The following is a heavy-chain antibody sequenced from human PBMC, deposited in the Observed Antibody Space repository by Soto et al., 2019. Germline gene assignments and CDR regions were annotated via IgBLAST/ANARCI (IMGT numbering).Heavy chain of an antibody. CDR3: ARGRYGDY. Sequence: QVHLVQSGAEVKNPGASVKVSCKGSGYDFTTYGITWVRQAPGQGLEWMAWISAHNGNTNYAPNLQGRVTVTRDTSTRTAYIELRSLRSDDTAVYYSARGRYGDYWGQGALVTVSS. D-gene: IGHD1-1*01. CDR1: GYDFTTYG. CDR2: ISAHNGNT. J-gene: IGHJ4*02. V-gene: IGHV1-18*01.